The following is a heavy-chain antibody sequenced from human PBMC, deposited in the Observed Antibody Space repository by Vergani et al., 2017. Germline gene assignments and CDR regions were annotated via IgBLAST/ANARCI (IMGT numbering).Heavy chain of an antibody. D-gene: IGHD3-10*01. J-gene: IGHJ5*02. Sequence: QVQLQQWGAGLLKPSETLSLTCAVYGGSFSGYYWSWIRQPPGKGLEWIGEINHSGSTNYNPSLKSRVTISVDTSKNQFSLKLSSVTAADTAVYYCARNQEVILWFGDQGLSWFDPWGQGTLVTVSS. V-gene: IGHV4-34*01. CDR1: GGSFSGYY. CDR3: ARNQEVILWFGDQGLSWFDP. CDR2: INHSGST.